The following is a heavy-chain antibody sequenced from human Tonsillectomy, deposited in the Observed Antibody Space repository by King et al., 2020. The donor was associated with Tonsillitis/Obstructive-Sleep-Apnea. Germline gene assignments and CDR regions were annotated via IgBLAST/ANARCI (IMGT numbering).Heavy chain of an antibody. V-gene: IGHV5-51*01. CDR1: GYRFTNYW. J-gene: IGHJ2*01. CDR2: IYPDDSYT. CDR3: ARQGGIIGIMWYFDL. Sequence: VQLVESGAEVKKPGESLKISCKGSGYRFTNYWIGWVRQMPGKGLEWMGIIYPDDSYTTYSPSFQGQVTISADKSISTAYLQWSSLKASDTAMYYCARQGGIIGIMWYFDLWGRGTLVTVSS. D-gene: IGHD1-20*01.